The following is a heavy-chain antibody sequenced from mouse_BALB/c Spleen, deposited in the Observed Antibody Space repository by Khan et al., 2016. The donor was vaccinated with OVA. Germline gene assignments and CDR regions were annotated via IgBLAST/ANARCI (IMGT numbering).Heavy chain of an antibody. CDR2: ISDSGST. CDR3: ASTARITY. V-gene: IGHV3-2*02. J-gene: IGHJ2*01. D-gene: IGHD1-2*01. Sequence: EVQLQESGPGLVKPSQSLSITCTVTGYSITSGYGWNWIRQFPGNQLEWMGYISDSGSTNYNPSLKSRISITRDTSKNQFFLQLNSVTTEDTSAYYFASTARITYWGQGTPLTVSS. CDR1: GYSITSGYG.